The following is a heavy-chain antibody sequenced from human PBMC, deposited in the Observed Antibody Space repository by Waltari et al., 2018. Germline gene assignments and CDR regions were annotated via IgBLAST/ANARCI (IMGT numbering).Heavy chain of an antibody. CDR1: GGSISSHY. V-gene: IGHV4-59*11. CDR3: ARTTSGVGPSDY. D-gene: IGHD1-26*01. CDR2: IYYSGST. Sequence: QVQLQESGPGLVKPSETLSLTCTVSGGSISSHYWNWIRQPPGKGLEWIGYIYYSGSTNYNPSLKRRVTILIDTSKNQFSLKRSSVAPADTAVYYCARTTSGVGPSDYWGQGTLVTVSS. J-gene: IGHJ4*02.